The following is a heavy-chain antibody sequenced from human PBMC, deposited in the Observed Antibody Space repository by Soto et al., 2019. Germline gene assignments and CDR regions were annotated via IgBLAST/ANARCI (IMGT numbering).Heavy chain of an antibody. D-gene: IGHD2-2*01. CDR1: GFTFSSYT. CDR3: ATVSTTDAAFDV. V-gene: IGHV3-21*01. CDR2: ISSRSSYI. J-gene: IGHJ3*01. Sequence: EVQLVESGGGLVKPGGSLRLSCEATGFTFSSYTMNWVRQAPGKGLEGVSSISSRSSYIYYADSVKGRYTISRDNAKDSMYLQMSRLRAADMAVYYCATVSTTDAAFDVWGQGKIVTVSS.